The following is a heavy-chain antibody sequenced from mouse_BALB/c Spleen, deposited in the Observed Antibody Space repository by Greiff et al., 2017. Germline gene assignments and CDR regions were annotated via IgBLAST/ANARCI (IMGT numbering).Heavy chain of an antibody. CDR2: INPSTGYT. Sequence: VQLVESGAELAKPGASVKMSCKASGYTFTSYWMHWVKQRPGQGLEWIGYINPSTGYTEYNQKFKDKATLTADKSSSTAYMQLSSLTSEDSAVYYCARGYGKVYAMDYWGQGTSVTVSS. J-gene: IGHJ4*01. CDR1: GYTFTSYW. D-gene: IGHD2-10*02. V-gene: IGHV1-7*01. CDR3: ARGYGKVYAMDY.